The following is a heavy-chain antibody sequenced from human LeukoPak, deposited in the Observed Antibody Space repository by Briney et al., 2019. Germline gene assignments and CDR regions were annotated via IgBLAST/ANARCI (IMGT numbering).Heavy chain of an antibody. CDR1: GFTFSTSG. Sequence: SGRSLSLACAASGFTFSTSGMHWIRQAPGKGLEWVAFIWYDGSRTYYAASVEGRFTVPRDNSKRTVYLQMDGLRAEDTAVYYCAKEGLLTDSRRLYHFDHWGQGTLVTVSS. J-gene: IGHJ4*02. CDR3: AKEGLLTDSRRLYHFDH. CDR2: IWYDGSRT. D-gene: IGHD6-13*01. V-gene: IGHV3-33*03.